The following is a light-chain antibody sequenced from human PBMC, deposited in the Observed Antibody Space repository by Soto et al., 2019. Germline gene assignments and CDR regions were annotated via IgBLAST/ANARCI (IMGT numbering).Light chain of an antibody. V-gene: IGLV1-40*01. J-gene: IGLJ3*02. CDR2: GNS. CDR3: QSYDNSLSAWV. Sequence: QSVLTQPPSVSGALGQRVTISCTGSSSNIGAGYDVHWYQQLPGTAPKLLIYGNSNRPSGVPDRFSGPKSGTSASLAITGLQAEDEADYYCQSYDNSLSAWVFGGGTKLTVL. CDR1: SSNIGAGYD.